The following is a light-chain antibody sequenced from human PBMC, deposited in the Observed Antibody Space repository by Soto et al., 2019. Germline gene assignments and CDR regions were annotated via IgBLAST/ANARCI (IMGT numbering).Light chain of an antibody. CDR3: QQTYSAPYS. CDR2: AAS. CDR1: QSITNN. Sequence: DIQMTQSPSSLSASVGARVTITCRASQSITNNLNWYQQKPGKAPKLLIYAASSLENGVPSSFSGSGSGTDFTLTISSLQPEDFATYYCQQTYSAPYSFGQGTKLEIK. V-gene: IGKV1-39*01. J-gene: IGKJ2*01.